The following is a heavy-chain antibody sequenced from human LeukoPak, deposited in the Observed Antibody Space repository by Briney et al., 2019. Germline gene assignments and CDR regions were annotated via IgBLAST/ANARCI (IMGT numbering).Heavy chain of an antibody. V-gene: IGHV4-4*02. CDR2: IYHSGST. D-gene: IGHD4-17*01. Sequence: PSETLSLTCAVSGGSISSSNWWSWVRQPPGKGLEWIGEIYHSGSTNYNPSLKSRVTISVDKSKNQFSLKLSSVTAADTAVYYCARVLRTVTRYLDYRGQGTLVTVSS. J-gene: IGHJ4*02. CDR3: ARVLRTVTRYLDY. CDR1: GGSISSSNW.